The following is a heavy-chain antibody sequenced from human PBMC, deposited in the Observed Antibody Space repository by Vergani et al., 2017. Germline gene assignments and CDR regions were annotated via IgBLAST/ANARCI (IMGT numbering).Heavy chain of an antibody. D-gene: IGHD5-24*01. V-gene: IGHV1-18*01. CDR3: ARVRRWLHTRGWFDP. CDR1: SYTFTSYG. J-gene: IGHJ5*02. CDR2: ISAYNGNT. Sequence: QVQLVQSGAEVKKPGASVKVSCKASSYTFTSYGISWVRQAPGQGLEWMGWISAYNGNTNYAQKLQGRVTMTTGTSTSTAYMELRSLRSDDTAVYYCARVRRWLHTRGWFDPWGQGTLVTVSS.